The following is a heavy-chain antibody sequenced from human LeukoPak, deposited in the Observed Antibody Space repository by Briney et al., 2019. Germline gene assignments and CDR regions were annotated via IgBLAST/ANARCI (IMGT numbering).Heavy chain of an antibody. CDR1: GGTFSSYA. D-gene: IGHD3-10*01. J-gene: IGHJ3*01. Sequence: SVKVSCKASGGTFSSYAISWVRQAPGQGLEWMGGIIPIFGTANYAQKFQGRVTITADESTSTAYMELSSLRSEDTAVYYCARDPRRFGELPPGAFDVWGQGTMVTVSS. CDR3: ARDPRRFGELPPGAFDV. CDR2: IIPIFGTA. V-gene: IGHV1-69*01.